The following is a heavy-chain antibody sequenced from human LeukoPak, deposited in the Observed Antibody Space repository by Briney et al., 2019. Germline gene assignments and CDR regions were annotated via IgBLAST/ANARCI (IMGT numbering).Heavy chain of an antibody. CDR3: ARGGPPKTWIQLWGWFDP. CDR1: GNTFTGYY. V-gene: IGHV1-2*02. Sequence: ASVKVSCKASGNTFTGYYMHWVRQAPGQGLEWMGWINPDSGGTNYAEKFQGRVTMTRDTSISTAYMELSRLRSDDTAVYYCARGGPPKTWIQLWGWFDPWGQGTLVTVSS. CDR2: INPDSGGT. D-gene: IGHD5-18*01. J-gene: IGHJ5*02.